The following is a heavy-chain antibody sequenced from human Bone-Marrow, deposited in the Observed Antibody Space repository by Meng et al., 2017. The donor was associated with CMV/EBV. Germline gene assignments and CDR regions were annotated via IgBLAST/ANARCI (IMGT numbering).Heavy chain of an antibody. CDR2: FDSEDGET. CDR1: GYTLTELS. Sequence: ASVKVSCKVSGYTLTELSMHWVRQAPGKGLEWMGGFDSEDGETSYAQKFQGRVTITEDTSTDTAYMELSSLRSEDTAVYYCATTGEPKAYGCWFDPWGQGTLVTVSS. V-gene: IGHV1-24*01. J-gene: IGHJ5*02. D-gene: IGHD3-10*01. CDR3: ATTGEPKAYGCWFDP.